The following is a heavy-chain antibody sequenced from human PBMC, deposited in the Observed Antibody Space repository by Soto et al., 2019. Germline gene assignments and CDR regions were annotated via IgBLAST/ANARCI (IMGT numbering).Heavy chain of an antibody. Sequence: ASVKVSCKASGYTFTGYYIHWVRQAPGQGLEWMGWIDPNSGGTKYAQKLQGGVTMTRDTSLSTAYMELRSLRSDDTAVYYCARGIAVADYYYYYCMDVWGKGTTVTVSS. CDR3: ARGIAVADYYYYYCMDV. J-gene: IGHJ6*03. V-gene: IGHV1-2*02. CDR2: IDPNSGGT. CDR1: GYTFTGYY. D-gene: IGHD6-19*01.